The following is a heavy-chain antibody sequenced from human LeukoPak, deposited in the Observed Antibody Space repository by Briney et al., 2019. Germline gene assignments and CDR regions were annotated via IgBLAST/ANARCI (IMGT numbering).Heavy chain of an antibody. D-gene: IGHD6-19*01. CDR3: ARDSSGWPSDY. J-gene: IGHJ4*02. V-gene: IGHV1-69*05. CDR2: ILPIFGTA. CDR1: GGTFSSYS. Sequence: GSSVKVSCKASGGTFSSYSISWVRQGPGQGLEWMGRILPIFGTANYAQKFQGRVTITTDESTSTAYMELSSLRSEDTAVYYCARDSSGWPSDYWGQGTMVTVSS.